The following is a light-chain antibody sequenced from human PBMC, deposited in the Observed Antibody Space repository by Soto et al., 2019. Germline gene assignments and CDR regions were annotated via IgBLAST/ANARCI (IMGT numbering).Light chain of an antibody. CDR3: CSYAGSTTFV. V-gene: IGLV2-23*02. CDR1: SSDVGTYNL. J-gene: IGLJ1*01. CDR2: EVS. Sequence: QSVLTQPASVSGSPGQSITISCTGTSSDVGTYNLVSWYQQHPNKAPKLMIYEVSKRPSGVSNRFSGSKSGNTASLTISGLQAEDEADYYCCSYAGSTTFVLGTGTKSPS.